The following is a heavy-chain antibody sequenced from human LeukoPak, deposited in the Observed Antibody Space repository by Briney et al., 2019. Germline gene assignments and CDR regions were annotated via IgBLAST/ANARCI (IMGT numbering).Heavy chain of an antibody. Sequence: RESLKISCKGSGYNFPSYWIAWVRQMPGKGLEWMGIIDPHDSDTRYSPSFQGQVTISADRSIITAYLQWSSLRASDTAMYYCARVLSSSWYDLDYWGQGTLVTVSS. V-gene: IGHV5-51*01. J-gene: IGHJ4*02. CDR1: GYNFPSYW. D-gene: IGHD6-13*01. CDR2: IDPHDSDT. CDR3: ARVLSSSWYDLDY.